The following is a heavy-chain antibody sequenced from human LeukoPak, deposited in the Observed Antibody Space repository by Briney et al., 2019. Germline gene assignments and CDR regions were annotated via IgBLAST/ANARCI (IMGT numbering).Heavy chain of an antibody. D-gene: IGHD3-3*01. Sequence: GGSLRLSCAASGFTFSNYAMSWVRQAPGKGLEWVAVISYDGSNKYYADSVKGRFTISRDNSKNTLYLQVNSLRAEDTAVYYCAKDRGITIFGVAHAWGQGTLVTVSS. CDR1: GFTFSNYA. J-gene: IGHJ4*02. V-gene: IGHV3-30*18. CDR3: AKDRGITIFGVAHA. CDR2: ISYDGSNK.